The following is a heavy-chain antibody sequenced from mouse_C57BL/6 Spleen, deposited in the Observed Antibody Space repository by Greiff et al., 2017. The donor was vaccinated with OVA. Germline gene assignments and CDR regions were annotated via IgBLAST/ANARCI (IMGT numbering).Heavy chain of an antibody. CDR1: GYTFTDYY. CDR2: INPNNGGT. CDR3: ARGFYYDYDVGFDY. Sequence: EVQLQQSGPELVKPGASVKISCKASGYTFTDYYMNWVKQSHGKSLEWIGDINPNNGGTSYSQKFKGKATLTVDKSSSTAYMELRSLTSEDSAVYYCARGFYYDYDVGFDYWGQGTTLTVSS. V-gene: IGHV1-26*01. J-gene: IGHJ2*01. D-gene: IGHD2-4*01.